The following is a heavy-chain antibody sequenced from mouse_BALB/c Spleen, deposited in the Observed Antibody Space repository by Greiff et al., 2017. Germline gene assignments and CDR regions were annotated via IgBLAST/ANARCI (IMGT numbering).Heavy chain of an antibody. CDR3: ARYGYGYDYAMDY. Sequence: EVKLQESGPSLVKPSQTLSLTCSVTGDSITSGYWNWIRKFPGNKLEYMGYISYSGSTYYNPSLKSRISITRDTSKNQYYLQLNSVTTEDTATYYCARYGYGYDYAMDYWGQGTSVTVSS. V-gene: IGHV3-8*02. CDR1: GDSITSGY. J-gene: IGHJ4*01. CDR2: ISYSGST. D-gene: IGHD2-2*01.